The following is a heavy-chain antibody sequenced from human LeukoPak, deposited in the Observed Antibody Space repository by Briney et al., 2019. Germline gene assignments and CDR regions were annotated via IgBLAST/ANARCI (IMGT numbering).Heavy chain of an antibody. CDR2: IYYSGSA. D-gene: IGHD6-13*01. Sequence: SETLSLTCTVSGGSINNYYWNWIRQPPGKGLEWIGYIYYSGSASYNPSLKSRVTISVDTSKSQFSLKLSSVTAADTAVYYCARGIAAAGRDYYGMDVWGQGTTVTVSS. CDR3: ARGIAAAGRDYYGMDV. CDR1: GGSINNYY. J-gene: IGHJ6*02. V-gene: IGHV4-59*01.